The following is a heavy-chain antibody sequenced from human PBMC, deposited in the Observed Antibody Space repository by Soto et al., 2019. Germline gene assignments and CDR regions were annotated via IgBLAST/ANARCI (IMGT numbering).Heavy chain of an antibody. D-gene: IGHD6-13*01. Sequence: QVQLVQSGAEVKKPGSSVKVSCKASGGTFSSYAISWVRQAPGQGLEWMGGIIPIFGTANYAQKFQGRVTITADESTSTAYMELSSLRSEDTALYYCASGSYSSSSYYYYYGMDVWGQGTTVTVSS. J-gene: IGHJ6*02. CDR2: IIPIFGTA. CDR3: ASGSYSSSSYYYYYGMDV. CDR1: GGTFSSYA. V-gene: IGHV1-69*01.